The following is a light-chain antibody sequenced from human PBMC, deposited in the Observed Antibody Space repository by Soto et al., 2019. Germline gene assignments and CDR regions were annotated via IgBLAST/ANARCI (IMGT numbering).Light chain of an antibody. J-gene: IGKJ2*02. CDR3: QQYGSPPST. Sequence: EIVLTQSPGTLSLSPGERATLSCRASQSVSSSYLAWYQQKPGQAPRLLIYGASSRATGIPDRFSGSGSGTDFTRTIIRLEPEDFAVYYCQQYGSPPSTFGQGTKVEI. CDR1: QSVSSSY. V-gene: IGKV3-20*01. CDR2: GAS.